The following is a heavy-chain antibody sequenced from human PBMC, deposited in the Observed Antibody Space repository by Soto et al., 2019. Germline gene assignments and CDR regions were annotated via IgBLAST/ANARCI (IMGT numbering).Heavy chain of an antibody. D-gene: IGHD3-9*01. CDR2: IYAGGNT. V-gene: IGHV3-53*01. J-gene: IGHJ4*02. CDR3: ARVTTFYDILTSSYALNYFDY. Sequence: GGSLRLSCAASGFSVTSNYMTWVRQAPGKGLECVSVIYAGGNTYYPDSVKGRFTISSDNSKNTLFLQMNNLRAEDTAVYYCARVTTFYDILTSSYALNYFDYWGQGTRVTVS. CDR1: GFSVTSNY.